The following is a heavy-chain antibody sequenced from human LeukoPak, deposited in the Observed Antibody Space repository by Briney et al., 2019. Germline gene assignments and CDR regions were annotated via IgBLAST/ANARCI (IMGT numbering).Heavy chain of an antibody. CDR3: ARDPYYYDSSGYYT. J-gene: IGHJ5*02. CDR2: IIPIFGTA. V-gene: IGHV1-69*13. Sequence: ASVKVSCKASGGTFSSYAISWVRQAPGQGLEWMGGIIPIFGTANYAQKFQGRVTITADESTSTAYMELSRLRSEDTAVYYCARDPYYYDSSGYYTWGQGTLVTVSS. CDR1: GGTFSSYA. D-gene: IGHD3-22*01.